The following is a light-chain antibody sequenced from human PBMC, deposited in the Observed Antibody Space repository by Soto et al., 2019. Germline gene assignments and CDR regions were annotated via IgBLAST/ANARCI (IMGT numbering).Light chain of an antibody. CDR3: QSYDSDPIT. Sequence: DIQMTQSPSSLSASVGSRVSITCRASQGINNFLAWYQQKPGKVPKVLIYAASILQPGVPSRFSGSGSGTDFTLTISSLQPDDIATYYCQSYDSDPITFGQGTRLEIK. CDR2: AAS. J-gene: IGKJ5*01. V-gene: IGKV1-27*01. CDR1: QGINNF.